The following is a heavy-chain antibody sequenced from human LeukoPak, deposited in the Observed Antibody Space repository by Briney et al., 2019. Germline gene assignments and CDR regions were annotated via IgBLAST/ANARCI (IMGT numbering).Heavy chain of an antibody. J-gene: IGHJ4*02. CDR1: GFTFNSYW. V-gene: IGHV3-74*01. CDR2: INSDGSST. Sequence: GGSLRLSCAASGFTFNSYWMRWVRQAPGKGLVWVSRINSDGSSTNYADSVKGRFTISRDNAKKTLYLQMNRLRAEYTAVYYCARSVAVVTATFGCWGQGTLVTVSS. D-gene: IGHD2-15*01. CDR3: ARSVAVVTATFGC.